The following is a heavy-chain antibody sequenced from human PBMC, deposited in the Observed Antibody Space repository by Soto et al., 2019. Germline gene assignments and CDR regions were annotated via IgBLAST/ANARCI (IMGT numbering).Heavy chain of an antibody. Sequence: GGSLRLSCAASGFTFSSYWMSWVRQAPGKGLEWVVNIKQDGSEKYYVDSVKGRFTISRDNAKNSLYLQMNSLRAEDKALYYCESRVRTGYMDVWGKGTTVTVSS. CDR3: ESRVRTGYMDV. CDR1: GFTFSSYW. CDR2: IKQDGSEK. J-gene: IGHJ6*03. V-gene: IGHV3-7*03. D-gene: IGHD3-22*01.